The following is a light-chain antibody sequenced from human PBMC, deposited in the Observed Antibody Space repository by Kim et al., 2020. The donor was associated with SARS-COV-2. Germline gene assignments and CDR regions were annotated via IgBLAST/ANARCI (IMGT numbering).Light chain of an antibody. Sequence: DILLTQSPSSLSASVGDRVTITCRASQYMSSHLNWYLQKPGKAPKLLIYAASTLQSGVPPRFSGSGSGTDFTLTINNLQPEDFATFYCHQSYTFPQTFGQGTKV. J-gene: IGKJ1*01. CDR2: AAS. CDR3: HQSYTFPQT. V-gene: IGKV1-39*01. CDR1: QYMSSH.